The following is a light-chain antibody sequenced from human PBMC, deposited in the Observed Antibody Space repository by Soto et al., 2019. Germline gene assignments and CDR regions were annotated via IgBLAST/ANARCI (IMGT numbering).Light chain of an antibody. Sequence: QSALTQPASVSGSPGQSITISCTGTSSDVGAYNYVSWYQQHPGKAPKLMIYDVSSRPSGVSDRFSGSKSGNTASLTISGLQAEDEADYYCSSYITNSIVVFGGGTKVTVL. CDR1: SSDVGAYNY. CDR2: DVS. CDR3: SSYITNSIVV. J-gene: IGLJ2*01. V-gene: IGLV2-14*01.